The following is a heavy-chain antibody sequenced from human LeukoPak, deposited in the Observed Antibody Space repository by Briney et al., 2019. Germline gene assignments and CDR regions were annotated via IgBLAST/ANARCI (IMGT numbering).Heavy chain of an antibody. Sequence: SETLSLTCTVSGGSISSSSYYWGWIRQPPGKGLEWIGSIYYSGSTYYNPSLKSRVTISVDTSKNQFSLKLSSVTAADTAVYYCARAGRIVGATEWGQGTLVTVSS. CDR1: GGSISSSSYY. V-gene: IGHV4-39*01. CDR3: ARAGRIVGATE. J-gene: IGHJ4*02. CDR2: IYYSGST. D-gene: IGHD1-26*01.